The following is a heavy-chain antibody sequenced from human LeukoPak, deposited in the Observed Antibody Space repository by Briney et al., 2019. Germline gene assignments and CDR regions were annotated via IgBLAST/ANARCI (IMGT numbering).Heavy chain of an antibody. CDR2: IYSGGTT. V-gene: IGHV3-53*01. CDR1: GFSVGSNY. Sequence: PGGSLRLSCAASGFSVGSNYMSWVRQAPGKGLEWVSFIYSGGTTYYVDFVKGRFTISRDNSKNTVDLQMNSLRAEDTAVYYCARESLVIRGVVINWGQGTLVTVSS. CDR3: ARESLVIRGVVIN. J-gene: IGHJ4*02. D-gene: IGHD3-10*01.